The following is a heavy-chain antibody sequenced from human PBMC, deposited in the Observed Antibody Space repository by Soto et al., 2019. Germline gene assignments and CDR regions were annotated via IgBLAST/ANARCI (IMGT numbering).Heavy chain of an antibody. D-gene: IGHD3-9*01. CDR1: GFTFDDYS. Sequence: PGGSLRLSGAASGFTFDDYSIHWVRQAPGKGLEWVSGISWNSVSIGYADSVKGRFTISRDNAKNSLYLQMNSLRAEDTALYYCAKDINDIFNGPLDYLGQGTLVTVCS. V-gene: IGHV3-9*01. CDR2: ISWNSVSI. CDR3: AKDINDIFNGPLDY. J-gene: IGHJ4*02.